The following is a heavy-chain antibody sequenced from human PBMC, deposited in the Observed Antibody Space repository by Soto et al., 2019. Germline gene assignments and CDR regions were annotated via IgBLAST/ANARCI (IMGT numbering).Heavy chain of an antibody. CDR3: ARNYSSGSRNWLDP. V-gene: IGHV4-34*01. J-gene: IGHJ5*02. CDR2: IYYSGST. Sequence: PSETLSLTCAVYGGSFSGYYWSWIRQPPGKGLEWIGSIYYSGSTYYNPSLRSRVTISVDTSKNQFSLKLSSVTAADTAVFYCARNYSSGSRNWLDPWGQGTLVTVYS. D-gene: IGHD6-19*01. CDR1: GGSFSGYY.